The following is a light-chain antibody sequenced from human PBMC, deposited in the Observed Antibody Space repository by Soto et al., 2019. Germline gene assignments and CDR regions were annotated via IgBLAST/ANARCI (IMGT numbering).Light chain of an antibody. Sequence: QSVLTQPASVSGSPGQSITIPCTGTSSDVSAYNYVSWYQQHPGKAPKLMIYDVNNRPSGVSNRFSGSKSGNTASLTISGLQAEDEADYYCSSYTSSSTEVFGTGTKVIVL. V-gene: IGLV2-14*01. CDR2: DVN. CDR3: SSYTSSSTEV. J-gene: IGLJ1*01. CDR1: SSDVSAYNY.